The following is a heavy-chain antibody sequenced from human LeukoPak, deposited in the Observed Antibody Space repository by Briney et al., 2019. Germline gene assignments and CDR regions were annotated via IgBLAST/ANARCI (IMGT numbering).Heavy chain of an antibody. CDR1: GYTFTSYG. V-gene: IGHV1-18*01. Sequence: SVKVSCKASGYTFTSYGISWVRQAPGQGLEWMGWISAYNGNTNYAQKLQGRVTMTTDTSTSTAYMELRSLRSDDTAVYYCARDLKRYQLLKYNWFDPWGQGTLVTVSS. CDR2: ISAYNGNT. CDR3: ARDLKRYQLLKYNWFDP. J-gene: IGHJ5*02. D-gene: IGHD2-2*01.